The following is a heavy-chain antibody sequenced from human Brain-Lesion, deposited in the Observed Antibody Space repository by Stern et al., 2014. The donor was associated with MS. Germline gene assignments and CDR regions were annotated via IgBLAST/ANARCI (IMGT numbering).Heavy chain of an antibody. D-gene: IGHD2-2*01. CDR3: ARGRVVPGFQYYATDV. J-gene: IGHJ6*02. Sequence: MQLVESGPGLVKPSQTLSLSCTVSGGSISSGGYYWSWIRQPAGKGLEWIGRIFNRGSTNYHPSPKSRVTISIDTSKNQFSLRLNPMTAADTAVYYCARGRVVPGFQYYATDVWGQGTTVIVSS. CDR1: GGSISSGGYY. CDR2: IFNRGST. V-gene: IGHV4-61*02.